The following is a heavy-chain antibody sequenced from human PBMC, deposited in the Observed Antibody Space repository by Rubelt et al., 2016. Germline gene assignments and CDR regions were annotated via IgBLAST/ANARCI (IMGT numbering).Heavy chain of an antibody. J-gene: IGHJ4*02. CDR1: GGSFSGYY. V-gene: IGHV4-34*01. CDR3: ARASSSGWYDCFDY. Sequence: QVQLQQWGAGLLKPSETLSLTCAVYGGSFSGYYWSWIRQPPGKGLEWIGEINHSGSTNYNPSLKGLVTISVDTSKNQFSLKLSSVTAADTAVYYCARASSSGWYDCFDYWGQGTLVTVSS. CDR2: INHSGST. D-gene: IGHD6-19*01.